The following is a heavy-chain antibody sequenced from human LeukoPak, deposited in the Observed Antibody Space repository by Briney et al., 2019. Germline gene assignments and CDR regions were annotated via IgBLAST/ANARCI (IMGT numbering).Heavy chain of an antibody. V-gene: IGHV3-21*01. CDR3: ARLSYYYDSSGYLLDY. J-gene: IGHJ4*02. Sequence: PGGSLRLFCAASGFTFSSYSMNWVRQAPGKGLEWVSSISSSSSYIYYADSVKGRFTISRDNAKNSLYLQMNSLRAEDTAVYYCARLSYYYDSSGYLLDYWGQGTLVTVSS. D-gene: IGHD3-22*01. CDR1: GFTFSSYS. CDR2: ISSSSSYI.